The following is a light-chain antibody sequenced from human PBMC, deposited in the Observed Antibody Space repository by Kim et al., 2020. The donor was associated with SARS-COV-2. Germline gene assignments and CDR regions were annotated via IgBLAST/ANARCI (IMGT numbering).Light chain of an antibody. CDR3: SSYTTDSTLV. J-gene: IGLJ1*01. CDR2: DVN. V-gene: IGLV2-14*03. Sequence: GQSLTLSCNGTSSDIGALNYVSWYQQHPGKPPKLVISDVNNRPSGVSDRFSGSKSDNTASLSIFGLQTEDEADYYCSSYTTDSTLVFGGGTKVTVL. CDR1: SSDIGALNY.